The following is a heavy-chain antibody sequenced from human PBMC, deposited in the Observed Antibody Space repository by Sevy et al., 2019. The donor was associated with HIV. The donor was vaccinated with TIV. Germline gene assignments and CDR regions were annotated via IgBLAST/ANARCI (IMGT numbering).Heavy chain of an antibody. CDR3: ARALYSSSWSRIYGMDV. D-gene: IGHD6-13*01. V-gene: IGHV3-11*01. J-gene: IGHJ6*02. CDR1: GFTFSDYY. CDR2: ISSSDSTI. Sequence: GGSLRLSCAASGFTFSDYYMSWIRQPPEKGLECVSYISSSDSTIYYADSVKGRFTISRDNAKKSLYLQMNSLRVEDTAVYYCARALYSSSWSRIYGMDVWGQGATVTVSS.